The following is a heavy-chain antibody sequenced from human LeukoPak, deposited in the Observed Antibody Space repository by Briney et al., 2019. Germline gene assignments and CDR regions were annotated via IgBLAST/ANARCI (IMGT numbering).Heavy chain of an antibody. J-gene: IGHJ5*02. Sequence: PSETLSLTCTVSGGSISSSSYYWGWIRQPPGKGLEWIGSIYYSGSTYYNPSLKSRVTISVDTSKDQFSLKLSSVTAADTAVYYCARGYGGWYMAYWFDPWGQGTLVTVSS. CDR1: GGSISSSSYY. CDR3: ARGYGGWYMAYWFDP. D-gene: IGHD6-19*01. V-gene: IGHV4-39*01. CDR2: IYYSGST.